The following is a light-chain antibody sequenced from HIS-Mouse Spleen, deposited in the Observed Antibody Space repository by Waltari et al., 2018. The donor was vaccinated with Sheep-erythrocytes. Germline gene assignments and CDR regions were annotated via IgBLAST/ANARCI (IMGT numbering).Light chain of an antibody. V-gene: IGKV1-33*01. CDR2: DAS. Sequence: DIQMTQSPSSLSASVGDRVTITCQASQDISNYLNWYQQKPGKAPKLLIYDASNLESGVPDRFSGSGSGTDFTLTISSLQAEDVAVYYCQQYYSTPRTFGQGTKVEIK. CDR1: QDISNY. CDR3: QQYYSTPRT. J-gene: IGKJ1*01.